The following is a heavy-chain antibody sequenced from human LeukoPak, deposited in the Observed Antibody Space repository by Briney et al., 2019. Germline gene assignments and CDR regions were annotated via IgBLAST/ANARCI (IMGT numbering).Heavy chain of an antibody. J-gene: IGHJ6*02. Sequence: PGRSLRLSCAASGFTFSSYGMHWVRQAPGKGLEWVAVISYDGSNKYYADSVKGRFTISRDNSKNTLYPQMNSLRAEDTAVYYCAKDRYYYDSSGYYYYYYGMDVWGQGTTVTVSS. D-gene: IGHD3-22*01. CDR3: AKDRYYYDSSGYYYYYYGMDV. CDR2: ISYDGSNK. V-gene: IGHV3-30*18. CDR1: GFTFSSYG.